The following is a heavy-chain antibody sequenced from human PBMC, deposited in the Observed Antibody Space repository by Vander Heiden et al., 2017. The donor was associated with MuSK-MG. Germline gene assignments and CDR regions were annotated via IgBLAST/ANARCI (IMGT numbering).Heavy chain of an antibody. CDR3: ARDLVLVDTPGDDFDY. CDR1: AFIFSSYW. Sequence: EVHLVESGGGLVQPGGSLRLSCAASAFIFSSYWMHWVRQVPGKGLGWVSRIRNDGAYTSYADSGRGRFTISRDNAKNTLYLQMNRLRAEDTALYYCARDLVLVDTPGDDFDYWGQGTLVTVSS. V-gene: IGHV3-74*01. D-gene: IGHD2-15*01. CDR2: IRNDGAYT. J-gene: IGHJ4*02.